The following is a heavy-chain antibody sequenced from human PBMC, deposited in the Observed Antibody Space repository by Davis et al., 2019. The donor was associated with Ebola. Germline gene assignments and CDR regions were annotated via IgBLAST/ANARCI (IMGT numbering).Heavy chain of an antibody. CDR2: IYYSGST. CDR1: GGSISSYY. J-gene: IGHJ4*02. D-gene: IGHD3-22*01. CDR3: AGAFSSGSITPFDY. V-gene: IGHV4-59*01. Sequence: SETLSLTCTVSGGSISSYYWSWIRQPPGKGLEWIGYIYYSGSTNYNPSLKSRVTISVDTSKNQFSLKLSSVTAADTAVYYCAGAFSSGSITPFDYWGQGTLVTVSS.